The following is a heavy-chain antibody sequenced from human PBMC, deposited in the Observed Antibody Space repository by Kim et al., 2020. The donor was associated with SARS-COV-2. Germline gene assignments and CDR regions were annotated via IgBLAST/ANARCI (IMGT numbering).Heavy chain of an antibody. J-gene: IGHJ4*02. D-gene: IGHD3-16*01. CDR2: INPNSGGT. V-gene: IGHV1-2*02. Sequence: ASMKVSCKASGYTFTGYYMHWVRQAPGQGLEWMGWINPNSGGTNYAQKFQGRVTMTRDTSISTAYMELSRLRSDDTAVYYCARSRGPWGYFDYWGQGTLVTVSS. CDR3: ARSRGPWGYFDY. CDR1: GYTFTGYY.